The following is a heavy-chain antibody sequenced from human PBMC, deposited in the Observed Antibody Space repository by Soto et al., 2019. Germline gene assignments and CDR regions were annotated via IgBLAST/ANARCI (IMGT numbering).Heavy chain of an antibody. CDR2: IYGDDDK. CDR3: AHLKFGSYVGAFVV. V-gene: IGHV2-5*02. Sequence: QITLKESGPSLVKPTQTLTLTCTFSGFSLTTSGVAVGWIRQPPGKALEWLALIYGDDDKRYSTSLKTRLAISRGTSEDQVVLTMTDMAPVDTATYYCAHLKFGSYVGAFVVWGEGTMVTVSS. D-gene: IGHD3-10*01. J-gene: IGHJ3*01. CDR1: GFSLTTSGVA.